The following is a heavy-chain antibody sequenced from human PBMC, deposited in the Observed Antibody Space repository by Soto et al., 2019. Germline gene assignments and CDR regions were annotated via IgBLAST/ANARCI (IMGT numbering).Heavy chain of an antibody. Sequence: EVQLVESEGGLVQRGGSLRLSCAASGFTFNYYWMHWVRQAPGQGLVWVSHIHSDGSTTTYADSVKGRFTISRDNAKNTLYVQLNSLRGEETAVYYCVRGDKGGFDLWGQGTTVTVSS. CDR2: IHSDGSTT. V-gene: IGHV3-74*01. CDR3: VRGDKGGFDL. CDR1: GFTFNYYW. J-gene: IGHJ3*01. D-gene: IGHD2-21*02.